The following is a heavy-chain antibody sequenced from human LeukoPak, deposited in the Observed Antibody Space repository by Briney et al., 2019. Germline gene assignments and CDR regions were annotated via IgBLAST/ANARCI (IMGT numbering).Heavy chain of an antibody. CDR1: GFTFSTKS. J-gene: IGHJ4*02. CDR3: ASPVRYSSSWSSFDY. D-gene: IGHD6-13*01. Sequence: GRSRRPSCPASGFTFSTKSINWVRQAPGKGLEWDSSIITISSYIDYADSVKGRFTISRDNAKNSLYLQMNSLRAEDTAVYYCASPVRYSSSWSSFDYWGQGTLVTVSS. CDR2: IITISSYI. V-gene: IGHV3-21*01.